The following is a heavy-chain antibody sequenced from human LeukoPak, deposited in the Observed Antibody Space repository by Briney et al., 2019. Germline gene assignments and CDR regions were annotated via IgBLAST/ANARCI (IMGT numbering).Heavy chain of an antibody. CDR2: IFTGGSS. Sequence: SETLSLTCTVSGGSVSSESYHWTWIRQPPGKGLEWIAYIFTGGSSYYNPSLKSRVTISVDTSKNQFSLKLNSVTAADTAQYHCARGVGGVREGFDVWGQGTMVTVSS. CDR3: ARGVGGVREGFDV. D-gene: IGHD3-16*01. CDR1: GGSVSSESYH. J-gene: IGHJ3*01. V-gene: IGHV4-61*01.